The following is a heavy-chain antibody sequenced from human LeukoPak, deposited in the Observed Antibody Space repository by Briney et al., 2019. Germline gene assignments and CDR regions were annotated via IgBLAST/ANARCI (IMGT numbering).Heavy chain of an antibody. CDR1: XXTXSSYA. V-gene: IGHV3-30-3*01. Sequence: LRLSXXASXXTXSSYAMHWVRQAXGKGLEWVAVISYDGSNKYYADSVKGRFTISRDNSKNTLYLQMNSLGAEDTAVYYCAREPNTLTVAYFDYWGQGTLVTVSS. D-gene: IGHD6-19*01. CDR3: AREPNTLTVAYFDY. CDR2: ISYDGSNK. J-gene: IGHJ4*02.